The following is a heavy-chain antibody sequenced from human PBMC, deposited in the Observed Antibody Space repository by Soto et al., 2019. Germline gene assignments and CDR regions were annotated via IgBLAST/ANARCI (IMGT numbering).Heavy chain of an antibody. Sequence: QVHLVESGGGVVQPGRSLRLTCVASGFTLSNNGIHWVRQAPGKGLEWVAVISSDGSKKYYADSVKGRFTISRDNSKNTLYLQMNSLRAEDTAVYYCAMDLYGGSSRFDYWGQGTLVTVSS. CDR3: AMDLYGGSSRFDY. J-gene: IGHJ4*02. CDR2: ISSDGSKK. CDR1: GFTLSNNG. D-gene: IGHD2-15*01. V-gene: IGHV3-30*03.